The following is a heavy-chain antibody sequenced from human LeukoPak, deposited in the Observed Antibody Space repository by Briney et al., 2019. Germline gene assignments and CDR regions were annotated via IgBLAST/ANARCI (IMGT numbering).Heavy chain of an antibody. CDR2: ISSSSSYI. CDR1: GFTFSSYS. V-gene: IGHV3-21*01. Sequence: PGGSQRLSCAASGFTFSSYSMNSVRQAPGKGLEWVSSISSSSSYIYYADSVKGRFTISRDNAKNSLYLQMNSLRAEDTAVYYCARAEWNDVRGDWGQGTLVTVSS. D-gene: IGHD1-1*01. CDR3: ARAEWNDVRGD. J-gene: IGHJ4*02.